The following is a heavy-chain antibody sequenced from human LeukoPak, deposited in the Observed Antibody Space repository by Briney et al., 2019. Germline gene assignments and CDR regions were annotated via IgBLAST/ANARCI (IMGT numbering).Heavy chain of an antibody. D-gene: IGHD3-22*01. J-gene: IGHJ4*02. V-gene: IGHV3-30*02. Sequence: GGSLRLSCAASGFTFSSYGMHWARQAPGKGLEWVAFIRYDGSNKYYADSVKGRFTISRDNSKNTLYLQMNSLRAEDTAVYYCARIITMIVVAGGYWGQGTLVTVSS. CDR2: IRYDGSNK. CDR1: GFTFSSYG. CDR3: ARIITMIVVAGGY.